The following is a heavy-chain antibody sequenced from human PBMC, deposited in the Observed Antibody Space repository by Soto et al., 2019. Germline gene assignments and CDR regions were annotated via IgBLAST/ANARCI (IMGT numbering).Heavy chain of an antibody. V-gene: IGHV5-51*01. J-gene: IGHJ3*02. CDR1: GYSFTSYW. D-gene: IGHD5-18*01. CDR2: IYPGDSDT. CDR3: ARIQGWIQLWLLNAFAI. Sequence: GESLKISCKGSGYSFTSYWIGWVRQMPGKGLEWMGIIYPGDSDTRYSPSFQGQVTISADKSISTAYLQWSSLKASDTAMYYCARIQGWIQLWLLNAFAIWGQGTMVTVSS.